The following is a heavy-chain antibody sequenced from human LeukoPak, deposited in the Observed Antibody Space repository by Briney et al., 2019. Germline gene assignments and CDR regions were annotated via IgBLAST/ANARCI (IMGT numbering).Heavy chain of an antibody. Sequence: ASVKVSCKASGYTFTSYAMNWVRQAPGQGLEWMGWISAYNGNTNYTQKLQGRVTMTTDTSTSTAYMELRSLRSDDTAVYYCARVEDFWSGRYYFDYWGQGTLVTVSS. CDR3: ARVEDFWSGRYYFDY. V-gene: IGHV1-18*01. D-gene: IGHD3-3*01. CDR1: GYTFTSYA. J-gene: IGHJ4*02. CDR2: ISAYNGNT.